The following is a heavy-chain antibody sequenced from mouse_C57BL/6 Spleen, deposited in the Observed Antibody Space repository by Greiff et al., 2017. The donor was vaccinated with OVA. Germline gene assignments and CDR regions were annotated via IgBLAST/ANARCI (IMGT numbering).Heavy chain of an antibody. D-gene: IGHD1-1*01. CDR1: GFSLTSYG. V-gene: IGHV2-6*03. CDR3: ASQSNYGSSYSFAY. CDR2: IWSDGST. Sequence: VKLMESGPGLVAPSQSLSITCTVSGFSLTSYGVHWVRQPPGKGLEWLVVIWSDGSTTYNSALKPRLSISKDNSKSQVFLKMNSLQTDDTAMYYCASQSNYGSSYSFAYWGQGTLVTVSA. J-gene: IGHJ3*01.